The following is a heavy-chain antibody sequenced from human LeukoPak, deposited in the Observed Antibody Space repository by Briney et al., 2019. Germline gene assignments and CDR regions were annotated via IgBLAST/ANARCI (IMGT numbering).Heavy chain of an antibody. CDR2: ISYDGSNK. CDR1: GFTFSSYG. Sequence: GRSLRLSCAASGFTFSSYGMHWVRQAPGKGLEWVAVISYDGSNKYYADSVKGRFTISRDNSKNTLYLQMNSLRAEDTAVYYCAKRDIADYWGQGTLVTVSS. D-gene: IGHD5-12*01. V-gene: IGHV3-30*18. J-gene: IGHJ4*02. CDR3: AKRDIADY.